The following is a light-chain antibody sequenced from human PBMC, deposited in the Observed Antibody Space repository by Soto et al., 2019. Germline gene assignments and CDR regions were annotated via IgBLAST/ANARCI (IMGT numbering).Light chain of an antibody. CDR1: SSNIGGNS. Sequence: QSVMTQPPSVSAAPGQKVTISCSGSSSNIGGNSVSWYQQLPGTAPRLMIYASSNRPSGVSHRFSGSRSGNTASLTISGLQAEDEADYYCSSYTSGSTLYVFGTGTKLTVL. V-gene: IGLV2-14*01. CDR2: ASS. CDR3: SSYTSGSTLYV. J-gene: IGLJ1*01.